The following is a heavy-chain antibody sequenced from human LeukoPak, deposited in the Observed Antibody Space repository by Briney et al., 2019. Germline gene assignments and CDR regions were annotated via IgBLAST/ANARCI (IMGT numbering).Heavy chain of an antibody. J-gene: IGHJ4*02. Sequence: GASLKISCKGSGSSFTSYWIGWVRQLPGKGLEWMGIIYPGDSDTRYSPSFQGQVTISADKSISTAYLQWSTLKASDTAMYYCARLPMTTVTTRHFDYWGQGTLVTVSS. CDR2: IYPGDSDT. CDR1: GSSFTSYW. V-gene: IGHV5-51*01. CDR3: ARLPMTTVTTRHFDY. D-gene: IGHD4-17*01.